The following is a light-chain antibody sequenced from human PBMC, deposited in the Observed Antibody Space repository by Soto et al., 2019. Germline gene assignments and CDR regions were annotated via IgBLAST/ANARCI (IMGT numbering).Light chain of an antibody. V-gene: IGKV3-15*01. J-gene: IGKJ5*01. CDR3: QQYNTYST. CDR1: QSVSSD. Sequence: EIVLTQSPGTLSLSPGERATLSCRASQSVSSDLAWYHQKPGQAPRLLIYGASTRATGIPARFSGSGSGTEFTLTISSLQPDDFATYYCQQYNTYSTFGQGTRLEI. CDR2: GAS.